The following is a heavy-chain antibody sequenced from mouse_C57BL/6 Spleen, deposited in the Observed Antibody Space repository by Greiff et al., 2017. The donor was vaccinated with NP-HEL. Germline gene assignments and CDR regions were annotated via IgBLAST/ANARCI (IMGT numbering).Heavy chain of an antibody. CDR1: GYAFSSYW. CDR3: ARVATPIYYAMDY. V-gene: IGHV1-80*01. CDR2: IYPGDGDT. Sequence: VQLQQSGAELVKPGASVKISCKASGYAFSSYWMNWVKQRPGKGLEWIGQIYPGDGDTNYNGKFKGKATLTADKSSSTAYMQLSSLTSEDSAVYFCARVATPIYYAMDYWGQGTSVTVSS. D-gene: IGHD1-2*01. J-gene: IGHJ4*01.